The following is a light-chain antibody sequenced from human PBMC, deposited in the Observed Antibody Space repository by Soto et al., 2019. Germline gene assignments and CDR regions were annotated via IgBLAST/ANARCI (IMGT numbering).Light chain of an antibody. Sequence: MTQSPATVSGSVGDRVTITCRASQTISSWLAWYQQKPGKAPKLLIYKASTLKSGVPSRFSGSGSGTEFTLTISSLEPVDFAVYECQQGSKSPPESTFGPGTKVDIK. CDR3: QQGSKSPPEST. J-gene: IGKJ3*01. V-gene: IGKV1-5*03. CDR2: KAS. CDR1: QTISSW.